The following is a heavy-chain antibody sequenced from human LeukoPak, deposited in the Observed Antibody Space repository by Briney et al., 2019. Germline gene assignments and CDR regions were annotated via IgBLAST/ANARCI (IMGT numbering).Heavy chain of an antibody. CDR1: GFTFKLYW. Sequence: GGSLRLSCAASGFTFKLYWMHWVRHVPGKRPVWVSRINDDGSDTIYADSVRGRFTISRDDAKSTVYLQMNNLRAEDTAVYYCVRGGPSTWSWGQGTLVTVSS. CDR2: INDDGSDT. V-gene: IGHV3-74*01. D-gene: IGHD2-15*01. CDR3: VRGGPSTWS. J-gene: IGHJ5*02.